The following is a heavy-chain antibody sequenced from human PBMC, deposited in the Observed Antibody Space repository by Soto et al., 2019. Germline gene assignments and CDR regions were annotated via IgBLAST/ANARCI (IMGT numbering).Heavy chain of an antibody. CDR3: ARDRIVVVPVPEGMDV. Sequence: QVQLVESGGGVVQPGRSLRLSCAASGFTFSSYGMHWVRQAPGKGLEWVAVIWYDGSNKYYADSVKGRFTISRDNSKNTLYLQMNSLRAEDTDVYYCARDRIVVVPVPEGMDVWGQGTTVTVSS. J-gene: IGHJ6*02. V-gene: IGHV3-33*01. D-gene: IGHD2-2*01. CDR1: GFTFSSYG. CDR2: IWYDGSNK.